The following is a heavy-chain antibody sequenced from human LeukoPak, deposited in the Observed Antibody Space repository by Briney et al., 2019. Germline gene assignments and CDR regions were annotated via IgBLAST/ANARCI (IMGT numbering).Heavy chain of an antibody. CDR3: SIGYDTHPA. CDR1: AFTFSGST. J-gene: IGHJ4*02. V-gene: IGHV3-73*01. D-gene: IGHD2-2*01. CDR2: IRSKSNNYAT. Sequence: PGGSLRLSCAASAFTFSGSTMHWVRQASGKGLEWVARIRSKSNNYATAYAASVKGRFTISRDDSKNTAYLQMNSLQNEDTAVYYCSIGYDTHPAWGQGTLVTVSS.